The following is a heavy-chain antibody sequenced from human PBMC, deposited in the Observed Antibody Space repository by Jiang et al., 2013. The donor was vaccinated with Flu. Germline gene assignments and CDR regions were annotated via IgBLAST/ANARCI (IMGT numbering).Heavy chain of an antibody. CDR2: NGNA. V-gene: IGHV1-3*01. J-gene: IGHJ5*02. D-gene: IGHD2-21*02. Sequence: NGNAKYSQKFQGRVTITRDTSASTAYMELSSLRSEDTAVYYCARNKKVMVTAIRAGHMNWFDPWGQGTLVTVSS. CDR3: ARNKKVMVTAIRAGHMNWFDP.